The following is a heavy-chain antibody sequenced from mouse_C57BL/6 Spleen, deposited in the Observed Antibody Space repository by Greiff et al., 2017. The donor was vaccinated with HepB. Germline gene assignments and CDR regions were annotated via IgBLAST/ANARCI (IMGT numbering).Heavy chain of an antibody. D-gene: IGHD1-1*01. CDR3: ARHFTTVVATEAMDY. Sequence: DVKLVESGGDLVKPGGSLKLSCAASGFTFSSYGMSWVRQTPDKRLEWVATISSGGSYTYYPDSVKGRFTISRDNAKNTLYLQMSSLKSEDTAMYYWARHFTTVVATEAMDYWGQGTSVTVSS. V-gene: IGHV5-6*02. CDR2: ISSGGSYT. CDR1: GFTFSSYG. J-gene: IGHJ4*01.